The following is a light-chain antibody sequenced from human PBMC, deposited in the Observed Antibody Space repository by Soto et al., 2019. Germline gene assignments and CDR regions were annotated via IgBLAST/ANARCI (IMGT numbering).Light chain of an antibody. V-gene: IGKV3-20*01. CDR1: RSFASSY. CDR2: AAS. J-gene: IGKJ2*01. Sequence: EIVLTQSPVTLSLSPGERATLSCRASRSFASSYLGWYQQKPGQAPRLLIYAASTRATGIPDRFSGSGSATDFTLTISRLEPEDSAVYYCQHYDSSPPYTFGQGTKREIK. CDR3: QHYDSSPPYT.